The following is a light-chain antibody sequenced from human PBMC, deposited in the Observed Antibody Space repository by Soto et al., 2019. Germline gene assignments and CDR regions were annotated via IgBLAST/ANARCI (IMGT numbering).Light chain of an antibody. V-gene: IGKV4-1*01. CDR1: QSVLYSSNNKNY. Sequence: DIVMTQSPDSPAVSLGERATINCKSSQSVLYSSNNKNYLAWYQQRPGQPPKLLIYWATTRESGVPDRFSGSGSGSDITLTSTSLQAEDVAVYYGQQYESTRPTFGQGTKVEIK. J-gene: IGKJ2*01. CDR2: WAT. CDR3: QQYESTRPT.